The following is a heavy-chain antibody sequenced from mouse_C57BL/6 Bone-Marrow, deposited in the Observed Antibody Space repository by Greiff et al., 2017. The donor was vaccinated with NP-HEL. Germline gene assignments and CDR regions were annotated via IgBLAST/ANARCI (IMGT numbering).Heavy chain of an antibody. CDR2: INPSSGYT. CDR1: GYTFTSYT. Sequence: QVHVKQSGAELARPGASVKMSCKASGYTFTSYTMHWVKQRPGQGLEWIGYINPSSGYTKYNQKFKDKATLTADKSSSTAYMQLSSLTSEDSAVYYCARYLNWVYYFDYWGQGTTLTVSS. V-gene: IGHV1-4*01. D-gene: IGHD4-1*02. CDR3: ARYLNWVYYFDY. J-gene: IGHJ2*01.